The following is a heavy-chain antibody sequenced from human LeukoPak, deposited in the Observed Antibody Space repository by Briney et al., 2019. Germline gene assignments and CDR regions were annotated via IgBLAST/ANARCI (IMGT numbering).Heavy chain of an antibody. CDR1: GGSLSGSY. V-gene: IGHV4-34*01. Sequence: SETLSLTCAVYGGSLSGSYWSWIRQPPGKGLEWIGEINHSGSANYNPSLKSRVALSIDKSKNQFSLNLNSVTAADTAVYYCARARRDSGFYKVDYWGQGTLVTVSS. CDR3: ARARRDSGFYKVDY. D-gene: IGHD3-3*01. J-gene: IGHJ4*02. CDR2: INHSGSA.